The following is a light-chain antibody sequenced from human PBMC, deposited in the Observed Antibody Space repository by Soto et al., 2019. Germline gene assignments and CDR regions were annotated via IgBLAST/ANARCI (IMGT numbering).Light chain of an antibody. V-gene: IGLV1-47*01. J-gene: IGLJ3*02. CDR3: ATWDDSLSGVL. CDR1: RSNIVSNY. Sequence: QSVLTQPPSASGTPGQRVTISCSGGRSNIVSNYVYWYQQLPGTAPKLLIFTNNQRPSGVPDRFSGSKSGTSASLAISGLRSEDEADYYCATWDDSLSGVLFGGGTQLTVL. CDR2: TNN.